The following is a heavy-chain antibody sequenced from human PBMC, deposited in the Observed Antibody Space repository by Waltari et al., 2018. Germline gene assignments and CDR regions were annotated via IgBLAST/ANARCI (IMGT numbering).Heavy chain of an antibody. J-gene: IGHJ5*02. V-gene: IGHV3-21*01. D-gene: IGHD1-1*01. CDR3: ARELERQFPWFDP. CDR1: GLPFSSSS. CDR2: ISSSSSDI. Sequence: EVQLVESGGGLVKPGWSLRLSCAASGLPFSSSSMNWVRQAPGKGLEWVSSISSSSSDIYYADSVKGRFTISRDNAKNSLYLQMNSLRAEDTAVYYCARELERQFPWFDPWGQGTLVTVSS.